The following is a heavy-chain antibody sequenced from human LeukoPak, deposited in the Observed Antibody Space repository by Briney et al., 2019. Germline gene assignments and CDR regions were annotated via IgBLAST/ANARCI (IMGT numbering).Heavy chain of an antibody. CDR1: GFTFSSYW. J-gene: IGHJ4*02. CDR2: INTDGSST. CDR3: ARGTAATAGIDY. Sequence: GGSLRLSCAASGFTFSSYWIHWVRQAPGKGLVWVSHINTDGSSTTYGDSAKGRFTVSRDNAKNTLFLQMNSLRVEDTAVYYCARGTAATAGIDYSGQGTLVTVSS. D-gene: IGHD6-13*01. V-gene: IGHV3-74*01.